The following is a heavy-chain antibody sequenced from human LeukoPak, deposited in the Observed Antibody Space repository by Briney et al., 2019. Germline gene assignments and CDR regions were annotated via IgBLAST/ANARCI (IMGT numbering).Heavy chain of an antibody. V-gene: IGHV3-53*01. D-gene: IGHD2-21*02. CDR2: IYTGGTT. CDR3: ARCRGDCPIDY. J-gene: IGHJ4*02. Sequence: GGSLRLSCAASGFTVSSIYMSWIRHAPGKGLEWVSLIYTGGTTYYADSVKGRFTISRDNSKNTVYLQMNSLRAGDTAVYYCARCRGDCPIDYWGQGTLVTVSS. CDR1: GFTVSSIY.